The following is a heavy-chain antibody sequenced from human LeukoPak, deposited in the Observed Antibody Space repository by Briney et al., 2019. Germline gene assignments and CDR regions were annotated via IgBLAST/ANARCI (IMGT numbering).Heavy chain of an antibody. Sequence: SQTLSLTCTVSGGSVSSGSYYWSWIRQPAGKGLEWFGRFYSRGSTNYNPSLKSRVTISVDTSKNQFSLKLSSVTAADTAVYYCAGGSYCSGGNCYLTPYYYYYMDVWGKGTTVTVSS. CDR1: GGSVSSGSYY. J-gene: IGHJ6*03. CDR2: FYSRGST. V-gene: IGHV4-61*02. D-gene: IGHD2-15*01. CDR3: AGGSYCSGGNCYLTPYYYYYMDV.